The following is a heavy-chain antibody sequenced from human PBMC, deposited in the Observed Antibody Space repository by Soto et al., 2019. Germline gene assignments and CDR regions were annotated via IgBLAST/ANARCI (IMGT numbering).Heavy chain of an antibody. CDR3: ARYCSGGSCSAMFYFDY. CDR1: GFSLSTSGVG. D-gene: IGHD2-15*01. Sequence: GPTLVNPTETLTLTCTFSGFSLSTSGVGVGWIRQPPGKALEWLALIYWDDDKRYSPSLKSRLTFIKDTSKNQVVLTMTNMDPVDTATYYCARYCSGGSCSAMFYFDYWGQGTLVTVSS. J-gene: IGHJ4*02. V-gene: IGHV2-5*02. CDR2: IYWDDDK.